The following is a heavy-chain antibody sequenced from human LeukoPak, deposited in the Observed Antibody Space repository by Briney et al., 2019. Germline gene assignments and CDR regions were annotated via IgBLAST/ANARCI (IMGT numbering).Heavy chain of an antibody. Sequence: SETLSLTCTVSGGSISSYYWSWNRQPAGKGLEWVGRIYTSGSTNYNPSLKSRVTMSVDTSKNQFSLKLSSVTAADTAVYYCARGYSNSGSYVGWFDPWGQGTLVTVSS. CDR1: GGSISSYY. CDR3: ARGYSNSGSYVGWFDP. D-gene: IGHD1-26*01. CDR2: IYTSGST. V-gene: IGHV4-4*07. J-gene: IGHJ5*02.